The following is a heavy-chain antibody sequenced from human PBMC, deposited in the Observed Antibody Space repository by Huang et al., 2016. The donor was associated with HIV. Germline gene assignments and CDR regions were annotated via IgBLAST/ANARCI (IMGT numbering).Heavy chain of an antibody. CDR3: ARARGFLYDSTGYYSRYYFDS. CDR2: MNPKSGNT. Sequence: QVQLVQSGAEVKKPGASVKVSCKASGFNFNNYDFNWVRQASGQGLEWMGGMNPKSGNTGYAQKFQGRVTITRNTSITTAYMELRSLGSEDTAVYYCARARGFLYDSTGYYSRYYFDSWGQGTLVTISS. J-gene: IGHJ4*02. CDR1: GFNFNNYD. D-gene: IGHD3-22*01. V-gene: IGHV1-8*03.